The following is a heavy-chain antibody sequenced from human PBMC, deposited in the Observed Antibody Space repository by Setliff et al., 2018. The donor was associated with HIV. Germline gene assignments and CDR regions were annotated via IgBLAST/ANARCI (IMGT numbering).Heavy chain of an antibody. D-gene: IGHD1-26*01. V-gene: IGHV4-39*07. CDR3: ARSTVGAGASFP. CDR1: GGSISSSGPGYY. CDR2: VYYSGRT. J-gene: IGHJ5*02. Sequence: SETLSLTCTVSGGSISSSGPGYYWGWVRQPPGGGLEWIGSVYYSGRTYYNPSLRSRVTISIDTSKSHFSLRLKSVTAADTAIYYCARSTVGAGASFPWGRGILVTVSS.